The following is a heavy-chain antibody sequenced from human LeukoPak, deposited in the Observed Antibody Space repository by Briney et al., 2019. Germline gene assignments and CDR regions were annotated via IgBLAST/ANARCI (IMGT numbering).Heavy chain of an antibody. CDR2: ISGSGGST. CDR1: GFTFCSYA. CDR3: AKDSVLSAVTLRVDV. D-gene: IGHD4-11*01. J-gene: IGHJ6*02. Sequence: PGGSLRLSCAASGFTFCSYAMSWVRQAPGKGLEWVSAISGSGGSTYIADSVKGRFTISRDNSKNTLDLQMSSLRAEDTAVYYCAKDSVLSAVTLRVDVWGQGTTVTVSS. V-gene: IGHV3-23*01.